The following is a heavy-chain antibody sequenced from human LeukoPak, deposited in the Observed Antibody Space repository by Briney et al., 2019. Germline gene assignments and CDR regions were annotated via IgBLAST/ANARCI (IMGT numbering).Heavy chain of an antibody. Sequence: SETLSLTCTVSGGSISSSSYYWGWIRQPPGKGLEWIGSIYYSGSTYYNPSLKNRVTISVDTSKNQFSLKLSSVTAADTAVYYCARLLTSYYDSSGYYYSVYYFDYWGQGTLVTVSS. J-gene: IGHJ4*02. CDR2: IYYSGST. V-gene: IGHV4-39*01. CDR1: GGSISSSSYY. CDR3: ARLLTSYYDSSGYYYSVYYFDY. D-gene: IGHD3-22*01.